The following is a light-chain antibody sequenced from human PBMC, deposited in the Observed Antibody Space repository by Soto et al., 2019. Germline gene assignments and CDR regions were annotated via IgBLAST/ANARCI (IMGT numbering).Light chain of an antibody. CDR1: SGYSTNA. CDR3: QSLGTGIQV. Sequence: QAVVTQSPSASASLGASVKLTCTLSSGYSTNAIAWHQQQSEKGPRFLIKINYDGTHSTGDGFFDRFSGSSSGAERHLSISSLQYEDEADYSCQSLGTGIQVFGGGTKLTVL. J-gene: IGLJ3*02. V-gene: IGLV4-69*01. CDR2: INYDGTH.